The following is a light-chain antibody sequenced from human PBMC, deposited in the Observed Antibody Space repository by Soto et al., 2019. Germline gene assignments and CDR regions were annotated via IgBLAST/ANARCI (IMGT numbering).Light chain of an antibody. CDR3: CSYAGSYTYV. Sequence: QSALTQSRSVSGSPGQSVTISCTGTSSDVGSYNYVSWYQQHPGKAPKLMIYDVSKRPAGVPDRFSGSRSGNTASLTISGLQAEDEGDYYCCSYAGSYTYVFGTGTKVTVL. J-gene: IGLJ1*01. CDR1: SSDVGSYNY. CDR2: DVS. V-gene: IGLV2-11*01.